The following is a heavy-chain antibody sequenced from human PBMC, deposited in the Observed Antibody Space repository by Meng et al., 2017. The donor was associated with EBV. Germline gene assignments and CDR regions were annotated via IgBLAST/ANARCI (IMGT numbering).Heavy chain of an antibody. D-gene: IGHD3-10*01. V-gene: IGHV1-69*01. CDR2: FLPRLGAP. CDR1: GGPFRYYA. CDR3: ASESGRGYTPDY. J-gene: IGHJ4*02. Sequence: QVHWVQVAAEGKKPGWSVKVSCKTSGGPFRYYAISWVRQAPGQGLEWLGGFLPRLGAPNYAQKFHGRVKITADESTGTHYMDLSSLRSEDTAIYYCASESGRGYTPDYWGQGTLVTVSS.